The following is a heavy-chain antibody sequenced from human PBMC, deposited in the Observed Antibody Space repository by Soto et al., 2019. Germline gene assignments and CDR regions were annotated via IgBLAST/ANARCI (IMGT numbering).Heavy chain of an antibody. J-gene: IGHJ4*02. CDR2: IKSKTDGGTT. D-gene: IGHD1-1*01. CDR3: NSSKGWNPFDY. V-gene: IGHV3-15*05. Sequence: EVQLVESGGGLVKPGGSLRLSCAASGFTFSNAWMSWVSQAPGKGLEWVGRIKSKTDGGTTDYAAHVKGRFTNSRDDSKNNVYPQIDSPETGDTDVLYFNSSKGWNPFDYWGQGTLVTVSS. CDR1: GFTFSNAW.